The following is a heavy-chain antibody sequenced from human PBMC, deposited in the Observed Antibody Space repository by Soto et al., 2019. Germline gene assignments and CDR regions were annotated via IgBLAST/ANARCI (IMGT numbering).Heavy chain of an antibody. CDR3: AGGSRTGTTDDWFEP. Sequence: ASVKVSCKASGYTFTSYGISWVRQAPGQGLEWMGWISAYNGNTNYAQKLQGRVTMTTDTSTSTAYMELRSLRSDDTAVYYCAGGSRTGTTDDWFEPCRQGTLVTAAS. J-gene: IGHJ5*02. CDR1: GYTFTSYG. V-gene: IGHV1-18*04. D-gene: IGHD1-7*01. CDR2: ISAYNGNT.